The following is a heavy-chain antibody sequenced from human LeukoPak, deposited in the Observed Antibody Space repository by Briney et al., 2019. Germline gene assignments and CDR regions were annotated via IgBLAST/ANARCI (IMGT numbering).Heavy chain of an antibody. J-gene: IGHJ6*02. CDR1: GFTFSSYW. CDR3: ARGGGLNV. V-gene: IGHV3-7*03. Sequence: GGSLRLSCAASGFTFSSYWMNWARQAPGKGLEWVASINHNGNVNYYVDSVKGRFTISRDNAKNPLYLQMSNLRAEDTAVYFCARGGGLNVWGQGATVTVSS. D-gene: IGHD3-16*01. CDR2: INHNGNVN.